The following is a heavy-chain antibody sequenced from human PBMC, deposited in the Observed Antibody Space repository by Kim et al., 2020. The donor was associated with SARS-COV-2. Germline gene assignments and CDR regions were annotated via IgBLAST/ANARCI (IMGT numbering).Heavy chain of an antibody. J-gene: IGHJ4*02. V-gene: IGHV4-34*01. CDR3: ARLAPPYYYGSGSTRGDY. Sequence: KSRVTISVDTSKNQFSLKLSSVTAADTAVYYCARLAPPYYYGSGSTRGDYWGQGTLVTVSS. D-gene: IGHD3-10*01.